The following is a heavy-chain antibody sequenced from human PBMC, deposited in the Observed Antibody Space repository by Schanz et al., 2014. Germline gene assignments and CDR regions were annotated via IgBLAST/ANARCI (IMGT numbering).Heavy chain of an antibody. CDR1: GFSVGNKY. J-gene: IGHJ4*02. CDR3: ARGGTAYYFDD. D-gene: IGHD2-21*02. V-gene: IGHV3-48*01. Sequence: EVQLVESGGGLVQPGGSLRLSCAASGFSVGNKYMNWVRQAPGKGLEWVSYISGSSRTIYYADSMKGRFTVSRDNAENALYLQMNSLRAEDTAVYYCARGGTAYYFDDWGQGTLVTVSS. CDR2: ISGSSRTI.